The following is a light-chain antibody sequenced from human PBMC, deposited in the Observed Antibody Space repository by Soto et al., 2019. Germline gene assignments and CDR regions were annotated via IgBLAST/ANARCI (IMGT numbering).Light chain of an antibody. CDR1: SSDIGTYNL. J-gene: IGLJ2*01. Sequence: QSALTQPASVSGSPGQSITICCTGTSSDIGTYNLVSWYQQHPGKAPKLMIFDGTRRPSGVSNRFSGSKSGNTASLTISGLQAEDEADYYCWSYAGSSTLVFGGGTKLTVL. V-gene: IGLV2-23*01. CDR2: DGT. CDR3: WSYAGSSTLV.